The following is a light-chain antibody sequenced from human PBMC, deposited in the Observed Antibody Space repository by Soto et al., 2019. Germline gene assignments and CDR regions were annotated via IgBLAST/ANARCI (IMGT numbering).Light chain of an antibody. CDR3: QQSGRSLWT. Sequence: EIVLTQSPGTLSLSPGERVTLSCRASQVVSTSYLAWYQQKPGQAPRLLIYGASSRATGIPDRFSGSASGTDFTLTINRLEPEDFAVYYCQQSGRSLWTFVQGTKVEIK. CDR1: QVVSTSY. V-gene: IGKV3-20*01. CDR2: GAS. J-gene: IGKJ1*01.